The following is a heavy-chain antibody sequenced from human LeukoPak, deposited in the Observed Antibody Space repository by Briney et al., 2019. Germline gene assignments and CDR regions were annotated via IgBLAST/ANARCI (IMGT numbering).Heavy chain of an antibody. J-gene: IGHJ6*02. CDR1: GFTFSDYY. CDR2: ISSSSSYT. D-gene: IGHD4-17*01. CDR3: ARDPASCDTTGLKYYYGMDV. Sequence: GGSLRLSCAASGFTFSDYYMSWIRQAPGKGLEWVSYISSSSSYTNYADSVKGRSTISRDNAKNSLYLQMNSLRAEDTAVYYCARDPASCDTTGLKYYYGMDVWGQGTTVTVSS. V-gene: IGHV3-11*05.